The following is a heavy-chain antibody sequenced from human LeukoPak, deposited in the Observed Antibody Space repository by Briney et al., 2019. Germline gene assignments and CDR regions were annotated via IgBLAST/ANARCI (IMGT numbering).Heavy chain of an antibody. Sequence: SETLSLTCAVSGYSISSGYYWGWIRQPPGKGLEWIGSIYHSGSTYYNPPLKSRVTISVDTSKSQFSLKLSSVTAADTAVYYCARYYRYQLLTYDAFDIWGQGTMVTVSS. CDR1: GYSISSGYY. J-gene: IGHJ3*02. D-gene: IGHD2-2*01. V-gene: IGHV4-38-2*01. CDR2: IYHSGST. CDR3: ARYYRYQLLTYDAFDI.